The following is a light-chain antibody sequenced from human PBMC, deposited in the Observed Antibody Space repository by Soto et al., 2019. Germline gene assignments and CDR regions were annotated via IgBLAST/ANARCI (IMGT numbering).Light chain of an antibody. Sequence: DIVMTQSPLSLPVTPGEPASISCRSSQSLLYSNGYNYLDWYLQKPGQSPQLLIYLTSIRASGVPDRFSGSGSGTDFTLKISRVEAEDVGVYYCMQALGTLTFGQGTRLEIK. V-gene: IGKV2-28*01. CDR1: QSLLYSNGYNY. J-gene: IGKJ5*01. CDR2: LTS. CDR3: MQALGTLT.